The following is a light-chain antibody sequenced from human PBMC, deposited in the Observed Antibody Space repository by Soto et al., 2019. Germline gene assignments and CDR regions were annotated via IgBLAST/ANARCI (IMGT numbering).Light chain of an antibody. CDR2: DVS. Sequence: QSALTQPASVSGSPGQSITISCTGTSSDVGGYNYVSWYQQHPGKAPKLMICDVSNRPSGVSNRFSGSKSGNTASLTISGLQAEDEADYCCSSYTSSSTLGVVFGGGTQLTVL. J-gene: IGLJ2*01. CDR1: SSDVGGYNY. V-gene: IGLV2-14*01. CDR3: SSYTSSSTLGVV.